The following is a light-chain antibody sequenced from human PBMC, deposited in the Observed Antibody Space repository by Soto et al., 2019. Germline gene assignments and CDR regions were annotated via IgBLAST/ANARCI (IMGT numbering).Light chain of an antibody. Sequence: DIQMTQSPSTLSASIGDTVIITCRASQSINSWLAWYQQKPGKAPKFLIHKASTLESGVPSRFSGSESGTEFTLTISSLQPDDVATFYCQQYDRFPYTFGQGTKLEIK. CDR1: QSINSW. CDR3: QQYDRFPYT. J-gene: IGKJ2*01. CDR2: KAS. V-gene: IGKV1-5*03.